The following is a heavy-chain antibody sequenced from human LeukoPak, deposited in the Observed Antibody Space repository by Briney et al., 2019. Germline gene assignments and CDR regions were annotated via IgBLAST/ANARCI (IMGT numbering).Heavy chain of an antibody. CDR1: GFTFHDYD. V-gene: IGHV3-23*01. D-gene: IGHD2-8*01. J-gene: IGHJ4*02. CDR2: ISGSGAGT. CDR3: AKMVREFYTISYYFDY. Sequence: GGSLRLSCAASGFTFHDYDMSWVRQSPGKGLEWVSGISGSGAGTYYADSVKGRFTISRDNSKNTLYLQMNSLRAEDTAVYYCAKMVREFYTISYYFDYWGQGTLVTVSS.